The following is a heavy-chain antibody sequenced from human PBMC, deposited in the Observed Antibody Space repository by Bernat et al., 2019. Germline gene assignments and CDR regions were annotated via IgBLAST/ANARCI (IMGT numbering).Heavy chain of an antibody. J-gene: IGHJ1*01. CDR3: APGGFQH. CDR1: GFTFSSYA. V-gene: IGHV3-30-3*01. Sequence: QVQLVESGGGVVQPGRSLRLSCAASGFTFSSYAMHWVRQAPGKGLEWVAVISYDGSNKYYADSVKGRFTISRDNSKNTQNLQMNSLRVEDTAVYYFAPGGFQHWGQGTLVTVSS. D-gene: IGHD4-23*01. CDR2: ISYDGSNK.